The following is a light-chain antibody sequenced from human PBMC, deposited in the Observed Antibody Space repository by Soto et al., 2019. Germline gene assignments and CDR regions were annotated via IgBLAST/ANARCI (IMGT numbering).Light chain of an antibody. CDR3: CSYAGNSLWV. V-gene: IGLV2-11*01. CDR1: SSDVGGYNY. Sequence: QSALTQPRSVSGSPGQSVTISCTGTSSDVGGYNYVSWYQQHPGKAPKLMIYDVSKWPSGVPDRFSGSKSGNTASLTISGIQAAAEADYYCCSYAGNSLWVFGGGTQLTVL. J-gene: IGLJ3*02. CDR2: DVS.